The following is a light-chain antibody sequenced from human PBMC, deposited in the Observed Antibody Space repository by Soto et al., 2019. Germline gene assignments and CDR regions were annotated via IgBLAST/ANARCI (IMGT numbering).Light chain of an antibody. CDR3: PQGHNWPFT. J-gene: IGKJ2*01. V-gene: IGKV3-15*01. CDR1: QSISSE. Sequence: ELVMTQSPAPLSVSPGESATLSCRASQSISSELAWYQQKPGQPPRLLIYGASTRATGVPARFTGSGSGSDFTLTISGLQSEDFAVYYCPQGHNWPFTFGQGTRLEI. CDR2: GAS.